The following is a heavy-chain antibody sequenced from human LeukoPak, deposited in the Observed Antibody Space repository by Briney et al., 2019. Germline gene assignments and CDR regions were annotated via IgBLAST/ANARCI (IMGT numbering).Heavy chain of an antibody. J-gene: IGHJ4*02. CDR1: GGSINSYY. CDR3: ARHGASGSYLYYFDY. Sequence: SETLSLTCTVSGGSINSYYWSWIRQPPGKGLEWIGYMYYSGSPNYNPSLKSRVTISVDTSKNQFSLKLSSVTAADTAVYFCARHGASGSYLYYFDYWGQGTLVTVSS. CDR2: MYYSGSP. V-gene: IGHV4-59*08. D-gene: IGHD1-26*01.